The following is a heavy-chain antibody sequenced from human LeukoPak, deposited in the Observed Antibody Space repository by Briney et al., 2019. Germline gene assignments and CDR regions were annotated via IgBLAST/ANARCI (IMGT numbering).Heavy chain of an antibody. CDR1: GYTFTSYG. Sequence: VASVKASCKASGYTFTSYGISWVRQAPRQGLEWMGWISAYNGNTNYAQKLRGRVTMTTDTSTSTAYMELRSLRSDDTAVYYCARGGGSRENYYYYGMDVWGQGTTVTVSS. CDR2: ISAYNGNT. V-gene: IGHV1-18*01. CDR3: ARGGGSRENYYYYGMDV. D-gene: IGHD2-15*01. J-gene: IGHJ6*02.